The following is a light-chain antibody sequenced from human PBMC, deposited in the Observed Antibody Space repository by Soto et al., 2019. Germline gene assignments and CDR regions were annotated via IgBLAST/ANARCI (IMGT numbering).Light chain of an antibody. Sequence: QSALTQPASVSGSPGQSITIPCTGTSRDIGDYNYVSWYQQHPGKAPKLLIFEVYNRPAGVSDRFSGSKSGDTASLTISGLQTGDEADYYCSSYSGTNTLYLFGTGTKVTVL. CDR2: EVY. J-gene: IGLJ1*01. V-gene: IGLV2-14*01. CDR3: SSYSGTNTLYL. CDR1: SRDIGDYNY.